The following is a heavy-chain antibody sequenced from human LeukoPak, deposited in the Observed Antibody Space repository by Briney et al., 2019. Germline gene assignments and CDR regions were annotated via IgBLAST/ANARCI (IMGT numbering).Heavy chain of an antibody. CDR1: GFTFSSYA. CDR3: ARGALRFLEWLPTS. Sequence: GGSLRLSCTASGFTFSSYAMNWVRQAPGKGLEWVSGIGAGGTFTYYADSVKGRFTIFRDNSRNTLYLRMNSLRADDTAVYYCARGALRFLEWLPTSWGQGTLVTVSS. J-gene: IGHJ5*02. CDR2: IGAGGTFT. D-gene: IGHD3-3*01. V-gene: IGHV3-23*01.